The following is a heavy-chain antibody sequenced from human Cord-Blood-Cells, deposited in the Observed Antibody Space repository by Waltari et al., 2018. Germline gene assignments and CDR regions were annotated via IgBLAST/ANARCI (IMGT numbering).Heavy chain of an antibody. D-gene: IGHD6-19*01. CDR1: GGSISSSSYY. CDR2: IYYSGST. V-gene: IGHV4-39*01. J-gene: IGHJ6*02. Sequence: VSGGSISSSSYYWGWIRQPPGKGLEWIGSIYYSGSTYYNPSLKSRVTISVDTSKNQFSLKLSSVTAADTAVYYCARQPSSGWYYYYYGMDVWGQGTTVTVSS. CDR3: ARQPSSGWYYYYYGMDV.